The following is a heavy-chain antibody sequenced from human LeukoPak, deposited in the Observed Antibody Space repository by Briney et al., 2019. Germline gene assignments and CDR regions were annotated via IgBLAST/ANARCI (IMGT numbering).Heavy chain of an antibody. Sequence: NASETLSLTCAVYGGSFSGYYWSWIRQPPGKGLEWIGEINHSGSTNYNPSLKSRVTISVDTSKNQFSLKLSSVTAADTAVYYCAREDSGGAIDYWGQGTLVTVSS. D-gene: IGHD3-16*01. CDR2: INHSGST. J-gene: IGHJ4*02. V-gene: IGHV4-34*01. CDR3: AREDSGGAIDY. CDR1: GGSFSGYY.